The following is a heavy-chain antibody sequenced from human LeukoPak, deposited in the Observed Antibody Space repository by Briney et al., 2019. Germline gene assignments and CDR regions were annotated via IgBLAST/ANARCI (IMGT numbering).Heavy chain of an antibody. Sequence: PGRSLRLSCAASGFTFSSYAMSWVRQAPGKGLEWVSAISGSGGSTYYADSVKGRFTISRDNSKNTLYLQMNSLRAEDTAVYYCAKGYYYDSSGYPYYYYYYMDVWGKGTTVTVSS. J-gene: IGHJ6*03. D-gene: IGHD3-22*01. CDR1: GFTFSSYA. V-gene: IGHV3-23*01. CDR2: ISGSGGST. CDR3: AKGYYYDSSGYPYYYYYYMDV.